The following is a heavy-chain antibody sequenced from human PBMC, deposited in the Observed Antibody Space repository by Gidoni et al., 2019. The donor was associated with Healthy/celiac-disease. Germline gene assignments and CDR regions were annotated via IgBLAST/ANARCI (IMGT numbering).Heavy chain of an antibody. CDR3: ARAASMVRGVINYYYFDY. Sequence: QVQLQESGPGLVKPSETLSLTCTVSGGSISLYYWSWIRQPPGKGLEWIGYIYYSGSTNYNPSLKSRVTISVDTSKNQFSLKLSSVTAADTAVYYCARAASMVRGVINYYYFDYWGQGTLVTVSS. CDR1: GGSISLYY. D-gene: IGHD3-10*01. CDR2: IYYSGST. J-gene: IGHJ4*02. V-gene: IGHV4-59*01.